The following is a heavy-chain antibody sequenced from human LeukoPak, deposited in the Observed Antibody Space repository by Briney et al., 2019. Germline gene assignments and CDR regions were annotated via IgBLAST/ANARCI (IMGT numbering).Heavy chain of an antibody. Sequence: GGSLRLSCAASGFTFSSYGMHWVRQAPGKGLEWVAVIWYDGSNKYYADSVKGRFTISRDNSKNTLYLQMNSLRAEDTAVYYYATSGSYYRFEYWGQGTLVTVSS. CDR3: ATSGSYYRFEY. D-gene: IGHD1-26*01. CDR1: GFTFSSYG. V-gene: IGHV3-33*01. J-gene: IGHJ4*02. CDR2: IWYDGSNK.